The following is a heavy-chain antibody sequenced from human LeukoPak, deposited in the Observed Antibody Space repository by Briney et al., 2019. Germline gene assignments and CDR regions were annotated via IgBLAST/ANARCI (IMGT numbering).Heavy chain of an antibody. J-gene: IGHJ4*02. D-gene: IGHD2-2*01. CDR3: ARDNSIVVIPAAVDY. V-gene: IGHV3-21*01. Sequence: GGSLRLSCAASGFTFSSYSMNWVRQAPGKGLEGVSSISSSSSYIYYADSVKGRFTISRDNAKNSLYLQMNSLRAEDTAVYYCARDNSIVVIPAAVDYWGQGTLVTVSS. CDR1: GFTFSSYS. CDR2: ISSSSSYI.